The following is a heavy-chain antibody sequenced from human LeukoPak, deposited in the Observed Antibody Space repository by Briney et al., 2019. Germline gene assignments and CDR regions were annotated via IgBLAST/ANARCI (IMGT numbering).Heavy chain of an antibody. CDR2: INPKSGGT. J-gene: IGHJ6*03. V-gene: IGHV1-2*02. CDR1: GYTFTGYY. D-gene: IGHD2-2*01. CDR3: ARALRDPFTILYDYYSMDV. Sequence: ASVNVSCMACGYTFTGYYMHGVRQAPGQGLEWMGWINPKSGGTNYAQNFQGRVTMTRDTSLSRVYIELSRLRSDDTAAYYCARALRDPFTILYDYYSMDVWGKGTTVTVSS.